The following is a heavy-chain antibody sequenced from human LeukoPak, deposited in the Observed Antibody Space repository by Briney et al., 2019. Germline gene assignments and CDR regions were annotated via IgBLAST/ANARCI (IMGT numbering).Heavy chain of an antibody. CDR1: GGSFSGYY. CDR2: INHSGST. CDR3: ARLDGIWGRRGTTGKYFQH. J-gene: IGHJ1*01. Sequence: PSETLSLTCAVYGGSFSGYYWSWIRRPPGKGLEWIGEINHSGSTNYNPSLKSRVTISVDTSKNQFSLKLSSVTAADTAVYYCARLDGIWGRRGTTGKYFQHWGQGTLVTVSS. V-gene: IGHV4-34*01. D-gene: IGHD3-16*01.